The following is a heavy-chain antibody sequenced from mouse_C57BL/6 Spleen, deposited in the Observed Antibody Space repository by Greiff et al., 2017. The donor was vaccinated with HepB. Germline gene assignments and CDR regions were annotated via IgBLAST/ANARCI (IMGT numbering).Heavy chain of an antibody. CDR1: GYTFTDYE. CDR2: IDPETGGT. V-gene: IGHV1-15*01. D-gene: IGHD1-1*01. J-gene: IGHJ1*03. CDR3: TRGKGSSYDWYFDV. Sequence: QVQLQQSGAELVRPGASVTLSCKASGYTFTDYEMHWVKQTPVHGLEWIGAIDPETGGTAYNQKFKGKAILTADKSSSTAYMELRSLTSEDSAVYYCTRGKGSSYDWYFDVWGTGTTVTVSS.